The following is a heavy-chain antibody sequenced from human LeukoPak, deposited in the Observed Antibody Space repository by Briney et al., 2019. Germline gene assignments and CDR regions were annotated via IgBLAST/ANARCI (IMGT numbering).Heavy chain of an antibody. J-gene: IGHJ4*02. CDR1: GGSISSYY. Sequence: SGTLPLTCTVSGGSISSYYWSWIRQPPGKGLEWIGYIYHSGSTYYNPSLKSRVTISVDRSKNQFSLKLRSVTAADTAVYYCARGGWEYYFDYWGQGTLVTVSS. CDR2: IYHSGST. CDR3: ARGGWEYYFDY. V-gene: IGHV4-59*12. D-gene: IGHD6-19*01.